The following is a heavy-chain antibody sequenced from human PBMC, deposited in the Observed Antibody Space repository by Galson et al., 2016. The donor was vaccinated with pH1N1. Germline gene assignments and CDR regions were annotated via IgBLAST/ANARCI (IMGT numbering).Heavy chain of an antibody. Sequence: SETLSLTCIVSRDSVSSEIWWTWVRQPPGKALEWIGEIHYSGSTNFHPALGSRVAMSVDVSRNIFSLDLGSVTAADTAVYYCAKGRHYGDSQPFDYWGQGILVTVSS. CDR2: IHYSGST. D-gene: IGHD4-17*01. V-gene: IGHV4-4*02. CDR3: AKGRHYGDSQPFDY. J-gene: IGHJ4*02. CDR1: RDSVSSEIW.